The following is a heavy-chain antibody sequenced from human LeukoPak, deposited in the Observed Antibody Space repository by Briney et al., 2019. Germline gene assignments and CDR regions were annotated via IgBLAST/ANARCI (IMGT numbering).Heavy chain of an antibody. D-gene: IGHD6-13*01. CDR3: ASARVAAAPFDY. Sequence: ASVKVSCKASGRTFSSYAISWVRQAPGQGLEWMGGIIPIFGTANYAQKFQGRVTITTDESTSTAYMELSSLRSEDTAVYYCASARVAAAPFDYWGQGTLVTVSS. V-gene: IGHV1-69*05. J-gene: IGHJ4*02. CDR2: IIPIFGTA. CDR1: GRTFSSYA.